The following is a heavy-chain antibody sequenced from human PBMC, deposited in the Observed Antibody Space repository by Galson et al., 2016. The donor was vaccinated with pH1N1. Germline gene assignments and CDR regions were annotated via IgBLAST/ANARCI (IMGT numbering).Heavy chain of an antibody. D-gene: IGHD2-15*01. V-gene: IGHV1-69*01. J-gene: IGHJ4*02. CDR3: AVCSSGNCYYFDY. CDR1: GGLFTDYA. CDR2: IFPRFDIT. Sequence: SVKVSCKASGGLFTDYALSWVRQAPGEGLEWMGGIFPRFDITGYARKFQDRVTITADEPTTTAFLELSSLRSEDTAVYYCAVCSSGNCYYFDYWGQGTLVTVSS.